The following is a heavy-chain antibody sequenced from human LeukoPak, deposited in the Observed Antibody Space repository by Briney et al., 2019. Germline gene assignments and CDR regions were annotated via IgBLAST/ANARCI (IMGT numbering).Heavy chain of an antibody. Sequence: ASVKVSCKASGYTFTSYGISWVRQAPGQGLEWMGWISAYNGNTNYAQKLQGRVTMPTDTSTSTAYMELRSLRSDDTAVYYCARVRSDFGVVINFDYWGQGTLVTVSS. CDR2: ISAYNGNT. D-gene: IGHD3-3*01. J-gene: IGHJ4*02. V-gene: IGHV1-18*01. CDR3: ARVRSDFGVVINFDY. CDR1: GYTFTSYG.